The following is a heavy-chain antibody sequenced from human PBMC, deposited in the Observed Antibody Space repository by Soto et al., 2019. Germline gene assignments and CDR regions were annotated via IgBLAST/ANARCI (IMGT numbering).Heavy chain of an antibody. CDR2: IYNNGRT. Sequence: QVHLQESGPGRVKPSETLSLTCSVSGGSLYDFYWNWLRQTPGKGLEWIGNIYNNGRTNYTPSLKNRVTISLDPSKKQFSLHLSSVTTADTAMYFCARGHGIYVRFDSWGQGTLFYVSS. V-gene: IGHV4-59*01. CDR3: ARGHGIYVRFDS. D-gene: IGHD3-10*02. J-gene: IGHJ4*02. CDR1: GGSLYDFY.